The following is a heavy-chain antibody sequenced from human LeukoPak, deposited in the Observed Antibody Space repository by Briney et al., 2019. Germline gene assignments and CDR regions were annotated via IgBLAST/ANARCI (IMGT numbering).Heavy chain of an antibody. V-gene: IGHV3-48*02. J-gene: IGHJ5*02. CDR2: ISTSSNTI. Sequence: PGGSLRLSCAASGFTFSSYSMNWVRQAPGKGLEWVSYISTSSNTIHYADSVKGRFTISRDNGKNSLYLQMSSLRDEDTAVYYCARHIGGSPYNWFDPWGQGTLVTVSS. CDR3: ARHIGGSPYNWFDP. CDR1: GFTFSSYS. D-gene: IGHD5-12*01.